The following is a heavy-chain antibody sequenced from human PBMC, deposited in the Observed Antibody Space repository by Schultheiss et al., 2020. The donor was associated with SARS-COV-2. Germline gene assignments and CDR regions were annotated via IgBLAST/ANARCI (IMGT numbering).Heavy chain of an antibody. CDR2: IHHSGST. J-gene: IGHJ4*02. D-gene: IGHD1-1*01. V-gene: IGHV4-34*01. Sequence: SETLSLTCAVYGGSFSGYYWSWIRQPPGKGLEWIGEIHHSGSTYYNPSLKSRVTISVDTSKNQFSLKLSSVTAADTAVYYCASSDSGTAMGWGQGTLVTVSS. CDR1: GGSFSGYY. CDR3: ASSDSGTAMG.